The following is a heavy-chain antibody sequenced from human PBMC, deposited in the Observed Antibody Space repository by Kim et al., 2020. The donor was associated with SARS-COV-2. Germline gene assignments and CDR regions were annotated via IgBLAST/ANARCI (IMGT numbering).Heavy chain of an antibody. CDR3: AKGQSRRWAGTYYYDID. CDR1: GFTFSSSS. CDR2: LNSTGDTT. D-gene: IGHD1-1*01. J-gene: IGHJ6*01. Sequence: GGSLRLSCAASGFTFSSSSMGWVRQAPGKGLEWVSRLNSTGDTTYYADSVKGRFTISRDNAKNTLYLQMNSLRAEDTALYYCAKGQSRRWAGTYYYDID. V-gene: IGHV3-23*01.